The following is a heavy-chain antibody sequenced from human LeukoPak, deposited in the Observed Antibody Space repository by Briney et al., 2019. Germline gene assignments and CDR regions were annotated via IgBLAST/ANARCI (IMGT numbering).Heavy chain of an antibody. J-gene: IGHJ6*02. CDR3: AREVRGYYFYYGMDV. Sequence: GGSLRLSCAASGFTFSSYGMHWVRQAPGKGLEWVAVIWYDGSNKYYADSVKGRFTISRDNSKNTLYLQMNSLRAEDTAVYYCAREVRGYYFYYGMDVWGQGTTVTVSS. V-gene: IGHV3-33*01. CDR1: GFTFSSYG. CDR2: IWYDGSNK.